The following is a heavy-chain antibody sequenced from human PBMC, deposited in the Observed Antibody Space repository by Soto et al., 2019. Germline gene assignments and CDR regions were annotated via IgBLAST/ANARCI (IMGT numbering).Heavy chain of an antibody. D-gene: IGHD2-2*01. V-gene: IGHV4-59*12. CDR1: GGSISSYY. CDR2: IHYSGTT. CDR3: ARELRRDIVVVPAAIYPDYYYYYMDV. Sequence: PSETLSLTCTVSGGSISSYYWNWIRQPPGKGLEWIGYIHYSGTTKYNPSLKSRVSTSVDTSKNQFSLNLSSVTAADTAVYYCARELRRDIVVVPAAIYPDYYYYYMDVWGKGTTVTVSS. J-gene: IGHJ6*03.